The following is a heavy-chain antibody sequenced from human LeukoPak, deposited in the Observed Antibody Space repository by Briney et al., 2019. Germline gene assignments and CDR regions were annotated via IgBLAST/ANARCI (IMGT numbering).Heavy chain of an antibody. Sequence: SETLSLTCAVYGGSFSGFYWSWIRQPPGKGLEWIGEINHSGSTNYNPSLKSRVTISVDTSKNQFSLKMNSVTAADTAVYYCARHSRRGNHIDYWGQGTLVTVSS. D-gene: IGHD1-14*01. J-gene: IGHJ4*02. CDR2: INHSGST. CDR3: ARHSRRGNHIDY. CDR1: GGSFSGFY. V-gene: IGHV4-34*01.